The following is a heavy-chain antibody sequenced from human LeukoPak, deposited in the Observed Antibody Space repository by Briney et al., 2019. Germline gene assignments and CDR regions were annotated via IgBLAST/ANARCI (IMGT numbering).Heavy chain of an antibody. CDR3: ARRGRDGSYYYFDY. V-gene: IGHV4-59*01. CDR1: GGSICSYY. D-gene: IGHD1-26*01. CDR2: IYYSGST. Sequence: SETLSLTCTVSGGSICSYYWSWIRQPPGKGLEWIGYIYYSGSTNYNPSLKSRVTISVDTSKNQFSLKLSPVTAADTAVYYCARRGRDGSYYYFDYWGQGTLVTVSS. J-gene: IGHJ4*02.